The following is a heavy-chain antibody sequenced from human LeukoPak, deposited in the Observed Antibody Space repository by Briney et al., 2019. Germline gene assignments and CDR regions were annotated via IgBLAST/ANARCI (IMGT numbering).Heavy chain of an antibody. Sequence: GGSLRLSCAASGFTFSSYAMHWVRQAPGKGLEWVAVISYDGSNKYYADSVKGRFTISRDNSKNTLYLQMNSLRAEDTAVYYCARDWGFIAAAGSLFDYWGQGTLVTVSS. V-gene: IGHV3-30*04. CDR1: GFTFSSYA. CDR2: ISYDGSNK. CDR3: ARDWGFIAAAGSLFDY. D-gene: IGHD6-13*01. J-gene: IGHJ4*02.